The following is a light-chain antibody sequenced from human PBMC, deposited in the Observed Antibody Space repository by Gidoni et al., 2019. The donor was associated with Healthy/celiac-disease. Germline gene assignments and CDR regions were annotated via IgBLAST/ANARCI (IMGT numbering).Light chain of an antibody. CDR2: AAS. J-gene: IGKJ1*01. Sequence: DIQMTQSPSSLSASVGDRVTITCRAGQGISNSLAWYQQKPGKVPKLLIDAASTLQSGVPSRFSGSGSGTDFTLTISSLQPEDVATYYCQKYNSAPWTFGQGTKVEIK. CDR3: QKYNSAPWT. CDR1: QGISNS. V-gene: IGKV1-27*01.